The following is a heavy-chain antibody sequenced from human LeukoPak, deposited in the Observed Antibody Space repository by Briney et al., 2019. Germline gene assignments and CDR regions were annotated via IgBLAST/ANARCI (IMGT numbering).Heavy chain of an antibody. J-gene: IGHJ4*02. CDR2: FHNSGTS. Sequence: SETLSLTCAVSGGSISSGGYSWSWIRQPPGKGLEWIGYFHNSGTSTYNPSLKSRVTISADTSRNQFSLKLNSLTTADTAVYYCTRGAGWLIDYWGQGILVTVSS. D-gene: IGHD3-16*01. CDR1: GGSISSGGYS. CDR3: TRGAGWLIDY. V-gene: IGHV4-61*08.